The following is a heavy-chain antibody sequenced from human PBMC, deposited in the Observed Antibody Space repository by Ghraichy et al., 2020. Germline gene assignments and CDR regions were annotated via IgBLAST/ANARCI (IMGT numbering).Heavy chain of an antibody. CDR3: AREGVGVVPGRPFLNYYYGMDV. CDR2: IWYDGSNK. J-gene: IGHJ6*02. D-gene: IGHD3-3*01. V-gene: IGHV3-33*01. Sequence: GESLNISCAASGFTFSSYGMHWVRQAPGKGLEWVAVIWYDGSNKYYADSVKGRFTISRDNSKNTLYLQMNSLRAEDTAVYYCAREGVGVVPGRPFLNYYYGMDVWVQGTTVTVSS. CDR1: GFTFSSYG.